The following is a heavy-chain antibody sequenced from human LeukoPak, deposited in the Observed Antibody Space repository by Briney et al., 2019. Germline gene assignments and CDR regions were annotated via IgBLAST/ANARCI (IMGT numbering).Heavy chain of an antibody. D-gene: IGHD6-13*01. J-gene: IGHJ4*02. V-gene: IGHV3-23*01. CDR2: ITSGSGSNV. CDR3: ARHGSWSFDY. Sequence: GGSLRLSCAASGFTFSSHALSGVREAPGKGLEWVSAITSGSGSNVYYTDSLKGRFTISRDNSKNTLYLQMNSLRAEDTAVYYCARHGSWSFDYWGQGTLVTVSA. CDR1: GFTFSSHA.